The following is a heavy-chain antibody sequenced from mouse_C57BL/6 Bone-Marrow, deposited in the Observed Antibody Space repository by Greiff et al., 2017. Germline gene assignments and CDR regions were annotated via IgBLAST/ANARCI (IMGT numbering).Heavy chain of an antibody. Sequence: EVMLVESGGGLVKPGGSLKLSCAASGFTFSDYGMHWVRQAPEKGLEWVAYISSGSSTIYYADTVKGRFTISRDNAKNTLFLQMTSLRSEDTAMYYCAREDGYYVGFAYWGQGTLVTVSA. V-gene: IGHV5-17*01. CDR3: AREDGYYVGFAY. J-gene: IGHJ3*01. D-gene: IGHD2-3*01. CDR2: ISSGSSTI. CDR1: GFTFSDYG.